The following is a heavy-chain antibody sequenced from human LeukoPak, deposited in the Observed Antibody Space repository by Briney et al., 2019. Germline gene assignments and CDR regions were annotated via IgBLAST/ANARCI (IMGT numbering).Heavy chain of an antibody. Sequence: GRSLRPSCAASGFTFSSYAMHWVRQAPGKGLGWVAVISYDGSNKYYADSVKGRFTISRDNSKNTLYLQMNSLRAEDTAVYYCARDSIVGAISFDYWGQGTLVTVSS. CDR2: ISYDGSNK. D-gene: IGHD1-26*01. J-gene: IGHJ4*02. V-gene: IGHV3-30-3*01. CDR3: ARDSIVGAISFDY. CDR1: GFTFSSYA.